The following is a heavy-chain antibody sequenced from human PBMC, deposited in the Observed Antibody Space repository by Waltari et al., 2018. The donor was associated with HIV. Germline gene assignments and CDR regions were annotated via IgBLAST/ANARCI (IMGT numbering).Heavy chain of an antibody. Sequence: EVQLVESGGGLVHPGGSLRLSCAASGFTFSSNSMNWVRQAPGKGLEWVSYISSSSNTIYYADSVKGRFTISRDNAKNSLYLQMNSLRAEDTAVYYCARPTLYYYGMDVWGQGTTVTVSS. CDR3: ARPTLYYYGMDV. CDR2: ISSSSNTI. CDR1: GFTFSSNS. J-gene: IGHJ6*02. V-gene: IGHV3-48*04.